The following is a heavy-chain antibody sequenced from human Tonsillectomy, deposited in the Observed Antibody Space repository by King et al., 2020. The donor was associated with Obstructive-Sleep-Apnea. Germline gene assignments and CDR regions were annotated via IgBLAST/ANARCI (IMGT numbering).Heavy chain of an antibody. CDR1: GFTFDDYA. J-gene: IGHJ4*02. D-gene: IGHD6-19*01. Sequence: VQLVESGGGLVQRGRSLRLSCAASGFTFDDYAMHWVRQAPGKGLEWVSGISWNSGRIGYADSVKGRFTISRDNAKNSLFLQMNSLRTEDTALYYCAKDLSSGWYGPVDYWGQGTLVTVSS. V-gene: IGHV3-9*01. CDR2: ISWNSGRI. CDR3: AKDLSSGWYGPVDY.